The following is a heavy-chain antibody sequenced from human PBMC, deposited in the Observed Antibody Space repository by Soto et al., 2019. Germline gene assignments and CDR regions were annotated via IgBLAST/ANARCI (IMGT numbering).Heavy chain of an antibody. J-gene: IGHJ4*02. CDR3: ARVVRYSDGIVKLDY. Sequence: QVQLQESGPGQVKPSETLSVTCTVSGGSVSSGSYYWSWSRQPPGKGLEWIGYIYYNGNTNYSPSLKSRATISVDTSKNQYSLHLNTVTAADTDVYYCARVVRYSDGIVKLDYWGQGTLVTVSS. V-gene: IGHV4-61*01. CDR1: GGSVSSGSYY. CDR2: IYYNGNT. D-gene: IGHD5-18*01.